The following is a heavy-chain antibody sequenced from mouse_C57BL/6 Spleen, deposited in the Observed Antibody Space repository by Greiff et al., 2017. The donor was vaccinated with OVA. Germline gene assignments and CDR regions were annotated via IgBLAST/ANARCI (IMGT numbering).Heavy chain of an antibody. J-gene: IGHJ4*01. D-gene: IGHD5-1*01. Sequence: QVQLQQPGAELVKPGASVKLSCKASGYTFTSYWMQWVKQRPGQGLEWIGEIDPSDSYTNYNQKFKGKATLTVDTSSSTAYMQLSSLTSEDSAVYYCARWGTLNAMDYWGQGTSVTVSS. CDR2: IDPSDSYT. CDR3: ARWGTLNAMDY. CDR1: GYTFTSYW. V-gene: IGHV1-50*01.